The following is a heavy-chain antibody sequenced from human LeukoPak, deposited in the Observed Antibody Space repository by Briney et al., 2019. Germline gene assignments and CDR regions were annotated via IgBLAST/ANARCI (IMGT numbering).Heavy chain of an antibody. CDR3: ARMDRSIFGVVIIDY. D-gene: IGHD3-3*01. Sequence: SQTLSLTCTVSGGSISSGGYYWSWIRQHPGKGLEWTGYIYYSGSTYYNPSLKSRVTISVDTSKNQFSLKLSSVTAADTAVYYCARMDRSIFGVVIIDYWGQGTLVTVSS. V-gene: IGHV4-31*03. J-gene: IGHJ4*02. CDR2: IYYSGST. CDR1: GGSISSGGYY.